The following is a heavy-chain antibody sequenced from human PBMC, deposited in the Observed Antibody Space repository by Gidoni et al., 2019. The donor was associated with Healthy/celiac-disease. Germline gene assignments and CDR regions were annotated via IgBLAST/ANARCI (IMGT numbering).Heavy chain of an antibody. CDR3: ANSKDGITVTLHFDY. V-gene: IGHV3-23*01. J-gene: IGHJ4*02. Sequence: EVQLLESGGGLVQPEGSLRLSCEASGFTFSRYAMSWVRQAPGKGMEWGSAISGSGGSTYYADSVKGRFTISRDNSKNTLYLQMNSLRAEDTAVYYCANSKDGITVTLHFDYWGQGTLVTVSS. D-gene: IGHD1-7*01. CDR2: ISGSGGST. CDR1: GFTFSRYA.